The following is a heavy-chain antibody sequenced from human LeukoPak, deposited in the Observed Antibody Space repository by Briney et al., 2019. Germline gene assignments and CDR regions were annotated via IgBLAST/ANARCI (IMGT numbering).Heavy chain of an antibody. Sequence: GGFLRLSCAASGFTFSSYWMSWVRQAPGKGLEWVANIKHDASEKYFMESLKGRFTISRDNAKNSLYLQMNSLRAEDTAVYYCAKDVPGRGYCSGGSCYGGFDYWGQGTLVTVSS. V-gene: IGHV3-7*01. CDR3: AKDVPGRGYCSGGSCYGGFDY. CDR1: GFTFSSYW. J-gene: IGHJ4*02. D-gene: IGHD2-15*01. CDR2: IKHDASEK.